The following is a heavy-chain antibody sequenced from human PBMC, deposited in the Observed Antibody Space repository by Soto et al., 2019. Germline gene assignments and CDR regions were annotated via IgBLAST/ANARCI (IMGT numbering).Heavy chain of an antibody. CDR3: ARAPSAAGISPPDY. V-gene: IGHV4-59*01. D-gene: IGHD6-13*01. CDR2: IYYSGST. CDR1: GGSISSYY. Sequence: QVQPQESGPGLVKPSETLSLTCTVSGGSISSYYWSWIRQPPGKGLEWIGYIYYSGSTNYNPSLKSRVTIAVDTSKNQVSLKLSSVTAADTAVYYCARAPSAAGISPPDYWGQGTLVTVSS. J-gene: IGHJ4*02.